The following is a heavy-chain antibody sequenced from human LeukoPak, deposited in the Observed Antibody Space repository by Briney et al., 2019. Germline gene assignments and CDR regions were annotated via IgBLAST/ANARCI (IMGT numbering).Heavy chain of an antibody. J-gene: IGHJ4*02. CDR2: ISGSGDNT. CDR1: GFTFSTYA. CDR3: ANPRLVPAALWGEDY. Sequence: GGSLRLSCAAYGFTFSTYAMSWVRQAPGKGLEWVSGISGSGDNTNYADSVKGRFTISRDNSKNTLSLQMSSLRAEDTAVYYCANPRLVPAALWGEDYWGQGTLVTVSS. V-gene: IGHV3-23*01. D-gene: IGHD2-2*01.